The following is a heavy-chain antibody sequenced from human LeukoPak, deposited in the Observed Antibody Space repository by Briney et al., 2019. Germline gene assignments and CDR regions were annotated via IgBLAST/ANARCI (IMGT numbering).Heavy chain of an antibody. CDR1: GFTFSSYW. CDR3: ARDRWGYSYGGD. V-gene: IGHV3-7*01. D-gene: IGHD5-18*01. J-gene: IGHJ4*02. Sequence: SGGSLRLSCAASGFTFSSYWMSWVRQAPGKGLEWVANIKEDGSEEFYVGSVRGRFTISRDNAKNSLYLQMNSLRAEDTAVYYCARDRWGYSYGGDWGQGTLVTVSS. CDR2: IKEDGSEE.